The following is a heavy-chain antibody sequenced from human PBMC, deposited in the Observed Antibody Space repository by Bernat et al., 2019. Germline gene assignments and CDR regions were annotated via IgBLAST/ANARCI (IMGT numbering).Heavy chain of an antibody. CDR1: GGSISSGGYL. J-gene: IGHJ3*02. V-gene: IGHV4-30-2*01. CDR2: IYDSGTI. CDR3: ARGGMIDILTGYSSTSEAFDI. Sequence: QLQLQESGSGLVKPSQTLSLTCAVSGGSISSGGYLWSWIRQPPGKGLEWIGNIYDSGTIYYNPSLRSRVAISIVTSNNHFSLKLSSVTAADTAVYYCARGGMIDILTGYSSTSEAFDIWGQGTMVTVSS. D-gene: IGHD3-9*01.